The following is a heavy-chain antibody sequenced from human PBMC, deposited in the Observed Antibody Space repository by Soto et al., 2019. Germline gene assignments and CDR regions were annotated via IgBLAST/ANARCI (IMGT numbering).Heavy chain of an antibody. D-gene: IGHD6-19*01. V-gene: IGHV3-23*01. J-gene: IGHJ5*01. CDR3: ANRLDRRGALPDA. Sequence: GGSLRLSCAAYGFIFDSDDLTWFRQAPGKGLEWVSSISGSGDSTYYADAVKGRFTISRDDSRNTVYLQMNSLRAEDTAVYYYANRLDRRGALPDAWG. CDR1: GFIFDSDD. CDR2: ISGSGDST.